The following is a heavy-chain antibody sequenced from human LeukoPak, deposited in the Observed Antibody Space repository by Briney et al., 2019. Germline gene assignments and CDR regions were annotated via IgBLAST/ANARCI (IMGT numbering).Heavy chain of an antibody. J-gene: IGHJ3*02. CDR1: GYTFTSYY. Sequence: ASVKVSCKASGYTFTSYYMHWVRQAPGQGLEWMGIINPSGGSTSYAQKFQGRVTMTRDTSTSTVYMELSSLRSEDTVVYYCARSPAKTAFDIWGQGTMVTVSS. D-gene: IGHD6-25*01. CDR2: INPSGGST. V-gene: IGHV1-46*01. CDR3: ARSPAKTAFDI.